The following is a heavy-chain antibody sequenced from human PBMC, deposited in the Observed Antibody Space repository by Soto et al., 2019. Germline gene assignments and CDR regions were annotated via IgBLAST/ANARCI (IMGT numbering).Heavy chain of an antibody. CDR3: AKSITMIVVVTTGFDY. CDR2: ISGSGGST. D-gene: IGHD3-22*01. CDR1: GFTFSSYA. Sequence: GGSLRLSCAASGFTFSSYAMSWVRQAPGKGLEWVSAISGSGGSTYYADSVKGRFTISRDNSKNTLYLQMNSLRAEDTAVYYCAKSITMIVVVTTGFDYWGQGTLVTVSS. J-gene: IGHJ4*02. V-gene: IGHV3-23*01.